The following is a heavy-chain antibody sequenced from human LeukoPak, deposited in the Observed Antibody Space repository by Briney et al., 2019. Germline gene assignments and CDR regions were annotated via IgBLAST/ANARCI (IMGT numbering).Heavy chain of an antibody. CDR3: ARAGYDYVWGSAHEIWDY. Sequence: ASVKVSCKASGYTFTSYDINWVRQATGQGLEWMGWMNPNSGNTGYAQKFQGRVTMTRNISISTAYMELSSLRSEDTAVYYCARAGYDYVWGSAHEIWDYWGQGTLVTVSS. CDR2: MNPNSGNT. V-gene: IGHV1-8*02. D-gene: IGHD3-16*01. J-gene: IGHJ4*02. CDR1: GYTFTSYD.